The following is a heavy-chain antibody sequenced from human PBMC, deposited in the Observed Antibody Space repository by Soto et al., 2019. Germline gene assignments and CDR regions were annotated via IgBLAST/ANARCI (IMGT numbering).Heavy chain of an antibody. D-gene: IGHD3-9*01. CDR1: GGSISSSSYY. CDR3: ARQGPYYDILTGNPDAFDI. Sequence: SETLCLTCTVSGGSISSSSYYWGWIRQPPGKGLEWIGSIYYSGSTYYNPSLKSRVTISVDTSKNQFSLKLSSVTAADTAVYYCARQGPYYDILTGNPDAFDIWGQGTMVTVSS. CDR2: IYYSGST. J-gene: IGHJ3*02. V-gene: IGHV4-39*01.